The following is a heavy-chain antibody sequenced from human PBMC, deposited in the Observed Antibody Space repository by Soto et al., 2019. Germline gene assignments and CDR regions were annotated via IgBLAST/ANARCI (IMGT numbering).Heavy chain of an antibody. J-gene: IGHJ4*02. Sequence: GSLRLSCVVSGFSVSATSIFWVRQATGKGLEWVSLMHRGGTTDNADSVKGRFTTSRDKSKNTLYLHMNGLRVEDTAVYYCARVNTTLVDHFDCWGQGTLVTVSS. D-gene: IGHD5-18*01. CDR2: MHRGGTT. CDR1: GFSVSATS. CDR3: ARVNTTLVDHFDC. V-gene: IGHV3-53*01.